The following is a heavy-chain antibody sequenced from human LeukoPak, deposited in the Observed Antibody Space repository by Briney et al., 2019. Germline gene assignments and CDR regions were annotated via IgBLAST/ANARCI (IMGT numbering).Heavy chain of an antibody. CDR1: GYTFTGYY. V-gene: IGHV1-2*06. D-gene: IGHD3-9*01. Sequence: ASVKVSCKASGYTFTGYYMHWVRQAPGQGLEWMGRINPNSGGTNYAQKFQGRVTTTRDTSISTAYMELSRLRSDDTAVYYCARAPYYDILTGYYTHYYYYYGMDVWGQGTTVTVSS. CDR2: INPNSGGT. CDR3: ARAPYYDILTGYYTHYYYYYGMDV. J-gene: IGHJ6*02.